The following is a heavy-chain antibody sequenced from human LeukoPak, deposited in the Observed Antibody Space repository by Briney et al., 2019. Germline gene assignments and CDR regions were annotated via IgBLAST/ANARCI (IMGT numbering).Heavy chain of an antibody. CDR1: GGSISSSNW. D-gene: IGHD3-10*01. CDR3: ARHWSYGSGSSTENTYNWFDP. J-gene: IGHJ5*02. CDR2: INHSGST. Sequence: SETLSLTCAVSGGSISSSNWWSWVRQPPGKGLEWIGEINHSGSTNYNPSLKSRVTISVDTSKNQFSLKLSSVTAADTAVYYCARHWSYGSGSSTENTYNWFDPWGQGTLVTVSS. V-gene: IGHV4-4*02.